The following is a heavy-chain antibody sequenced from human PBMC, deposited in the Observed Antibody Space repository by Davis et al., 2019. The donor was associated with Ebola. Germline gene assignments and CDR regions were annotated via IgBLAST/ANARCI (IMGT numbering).Heavy chain of an antibody. CDR1: GGTFSSYA. CDR3: ARDLSGSGWYRYNWFDP. J-gene: IGHJ5*02. D-gene: IGHD6-19*01. Sequence: AASVKVSCKASGGTFSSYAISWVRQAPGQGLEWMGRIIPILGIANYAQKFQGRVTMTRDTSTSTVYMELSSLRSEDTAVYYCARDLSGSGWYRYNWFDPWGQGTLVTVSS. CDR2: IIPILGIA. V-gene: IGHV1-69*04.